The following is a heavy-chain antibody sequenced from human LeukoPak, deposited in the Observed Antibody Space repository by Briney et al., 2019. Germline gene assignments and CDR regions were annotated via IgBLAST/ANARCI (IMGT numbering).Heavy chain of an antibody. CDR3: AKDLDDYYGMDV. V-gene: IGHV3-23*01. CDR2: ISGSGGST. J-gene: IGHJ6*02. CDR1: GFTFSSYA. Sequence: GGSLRLSCAASGFTFSSYAMSCVRQAPGKGLEWVSAISGSGGSTYYADSVKGRFTISRDNSKNTLYLQMNSLRAEDTAVYYCAKDLDDYYGMDVWGQGTTVTVSS. D-gene: IGHD1-1*01.